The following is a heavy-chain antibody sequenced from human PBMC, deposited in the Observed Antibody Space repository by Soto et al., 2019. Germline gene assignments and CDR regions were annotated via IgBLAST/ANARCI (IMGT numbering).Heavy chain of an antibody. Sequence: QVQLVESGGGVVQPGGSLTLSCAASGFSFSNYAMHWVRQAPGKALEWVAGLSFDGGNKYYADSVKGRFTISKDNSKNTLYPQMSGLRADDTAVYYCPKVMVGGRSPPTQCDYGGQGSLVTVSS. CDR1: GFSFSNYA. V-gene: IGHV3-30*04. D-gene: IGHD1-26*01. CDR3: PKVMVGGRSPPTQCDY. J-gene: IGHJ4*02. CDR2: LSFDGGNK.